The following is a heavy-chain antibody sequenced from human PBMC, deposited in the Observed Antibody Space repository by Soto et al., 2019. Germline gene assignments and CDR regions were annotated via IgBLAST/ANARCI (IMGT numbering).Heavy chain of an antibody. J-gene: IGHJ4*02. CDR1: GFSLGTSGVG. CDR3: AHRLIHGGDWSYGDFDY. CDR2: IYWDDDK. Sequence: QITLKESGPTLVEPTQTLTLTCSFSGFSLGTSGVGVGWIRQPPGKALEYLALIYWDDDKRYNPYLKSRLTIVKDTSKNQLVLTLTNVDPVDTATYFCAHRLIHGGDWSYGDFDYWGQATQVTVSS. D-gene: IGHD2-21*02. V-gene: IGHV2-5*02.